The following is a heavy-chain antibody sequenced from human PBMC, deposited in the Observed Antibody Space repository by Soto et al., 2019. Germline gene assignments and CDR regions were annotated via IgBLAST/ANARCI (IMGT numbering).Heavy chain of an antibody. Sequence: PGGSLRLSCAASGSTFDTYAMHWVRQAPGKGLEWVAVISYDGNNPDYADSVKGRFTISRDNSRNRLYLQMNSLRAEDTAMYYCASRMGDYFDSTGPRFFDSWGQGTLVTVSS. D-gene: IGHD3-22*01. V-gene: IGHV3-30-3*01. J-gene: IGHJ4*02. CDR1: GSTFDTYA. CDR2: ISYDGNNP. CDR3: ASRMGDYFDSTGPRFFDS.